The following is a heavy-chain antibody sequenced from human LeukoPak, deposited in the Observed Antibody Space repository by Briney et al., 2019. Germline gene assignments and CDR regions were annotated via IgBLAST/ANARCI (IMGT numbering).Heavy chain of an antibody. Sequence: SETLSLTCTVSGGSISSSGYYWGWIRLSPGKGLEWFGSIYKSGSTFYNPSLKSRVTISVDTSKNQFSLKLTSVTAADTAVYYCARPSTSGSGTYSFDYWGQGTLVTVSS. CDR2: IYKSGST. J-gene: IGHJ4*02. V-gene: IGHV4-39*01. D-gene: IGHD3-10*01. CDR3: ARPSTSGSGTYSFDY. CDR1: GGSISSSGYY.